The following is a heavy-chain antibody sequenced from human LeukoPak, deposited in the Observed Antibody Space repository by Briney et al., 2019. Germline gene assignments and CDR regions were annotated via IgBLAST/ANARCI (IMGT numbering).Heavy chain of an antibody. CDR2: IYYSGST. CDR1: GGSFSGYY. D-gene: IGHD5-18*01. CDR3: ARGGYSYGYVDYYYYYMDV. J-gene: IGHJ6*03. V-gene: IGHV4-59*01. Sequence: SETLSLTCAVYGGSFSGYYWSWIRQPPGKGLEWIGYIYYSGSTNYNPSLKSRVTISVDTSKNQFSLKLSSVTAADTAVYYCARGGYSYGYVDYYYYYMDVWGKGTTVTISS.